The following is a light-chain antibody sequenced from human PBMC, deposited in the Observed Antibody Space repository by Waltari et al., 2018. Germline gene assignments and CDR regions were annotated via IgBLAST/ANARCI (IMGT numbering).Light chain of an antibody. V-gene: IGKV3-20*01. CDR1: QCVGRS. Sequence: VLTQSPGSLSLSPGEGATLSCRARQCVGRSFVWYQQKPGRAPRLLIYGASIRATGIPDRFTGSGSGTDFSLTISRLEPEDSAVYYCQRYVRLPVTFGQGTKVEI. CDR3: QRYVRLPVT. CDR2: GAS. J-gene: IGKJ1*01.